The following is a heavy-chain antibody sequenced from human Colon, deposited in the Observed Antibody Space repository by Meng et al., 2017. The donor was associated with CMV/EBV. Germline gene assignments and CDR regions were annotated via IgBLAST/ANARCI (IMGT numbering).Heavy chain of an antibody. D-gene: IGHD6-13*01. CDR1: GYTFTRYN. Sequence: QVQLVQSGSELKKPGASVKISCKASGYTFTRYNINWVRQAPGQWLEWMGYINPNTGNPTYVQGFTGRFVFSLDTSVSTAYLQISSLKAEDTAVHYCATGSVAADGKGYWGQGTLVTVSS. J-gene: IGHJ4*02. CDR3: ATGSVAADGKGY. V-gene: IGHV7-4-1*02. CDR2: INPNTGNP.